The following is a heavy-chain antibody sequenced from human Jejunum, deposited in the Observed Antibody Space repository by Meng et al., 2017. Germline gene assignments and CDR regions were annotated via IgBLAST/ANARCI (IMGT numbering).Heavy chain of an antibody. Sequence: QVQLGQSGTEVKKPGASVKVPCKASGYTFTNYYIHWVRQAPGQGLDWMGRINPNSGGTNYAQKFQGRVTMTRDTSISTVYMELSSLRSDDTAVYYCTREAPGTYWFDPWGQGTLVTVSS. CDR2: INPNSGGT. CDR1: GYTFTNYY. J-gene: IGHJ5*02. V-gene: IGHV1-2*06. CDR3: TREAPGTYWFDP.